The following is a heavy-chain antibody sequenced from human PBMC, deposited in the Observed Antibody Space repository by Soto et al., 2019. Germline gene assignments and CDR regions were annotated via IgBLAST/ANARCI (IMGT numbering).Heavy chain of an antibody. CDR3: ARDTGGSYDY. CDR2: TRNKANSYSP. J-gene: IGHJ4*02. V-gene: IGHV3-72*01. Sequence: GGSLRLSCAASGFTFSDYYMDWVRQVPGKGLEWVGRTRNKANSYSPEYAASVRGRFSISRDESKDSMYLQMYSLKIEDTAVYYCARDTGGSYDYWGQGALVTVSS. CDR1: GFTFSDYY. D-gene: IGHD3-16*01.